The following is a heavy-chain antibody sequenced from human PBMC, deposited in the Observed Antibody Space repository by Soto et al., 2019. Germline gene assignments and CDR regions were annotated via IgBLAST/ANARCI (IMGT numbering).Heavy chain of an antibody. CDR3: AKALAPIYSYGKIYY. CDR1: GFTFSAYA. V-gene: IGHV3-23*01. D-gene: IGHD5-18*01. CDR2: IDSTGDST. Sequence: EVQLLESGGGLVQPGGSLRLSCAASGFTFSAYAMNWVRQAPGKGLEWVSSIDSTGDSTYSADSVKGRFTLSRDNSKNTLYLQMNSLRAEDTAVYYCAKALAPIYSYGKIYYWGQGTLVTVSS. J-gene: IGHJ4*02.